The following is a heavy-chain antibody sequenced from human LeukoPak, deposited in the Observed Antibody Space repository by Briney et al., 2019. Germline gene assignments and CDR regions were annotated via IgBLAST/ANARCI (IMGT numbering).Heavy chain of an antibody. V-gene: IGHV4-59*01. CDR2: IYYSGST. CDR3: ARTTEGYCRSTSCYGFYYSYYMDV. Sequence: PSETLSPTCTVSGGSISNYYWSWIRQPPGKGLEWIGYIYYSGSTNYNPSLKSRVTISVDTSKNQFSLKLSSVTAADTAVYYCARTTEGYCRSTSCYGFYYSYYMDVWGKGTTVTISS. CDR1: GGSISNYY. J-gene: IGHJ6*03. D-gene: IGHD2-2*01.